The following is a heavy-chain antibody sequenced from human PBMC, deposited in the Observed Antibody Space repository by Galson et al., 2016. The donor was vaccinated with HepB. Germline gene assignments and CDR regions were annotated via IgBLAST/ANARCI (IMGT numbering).Heavy chain of an antibody. V-gene: IGHV3-15*01. D-gene: IGHD3-22*01. J-gene: IGHJ1*01. CDR2: IKGKPDGGTT. CDR1: GFTIPFSNVW. Sequence: SLRLSCAASGFTIPFSNVWMTWVRQAPGKGLEWVGRIKGKPDGGTTDYAAPVKGRFLISRHDSKNTLYLQTSSLKTEDTAMYYCTTLRPDYYESSGYLSNWGQGTLVTVSS. CDR3: TTLRPDYYESSGYLSN.